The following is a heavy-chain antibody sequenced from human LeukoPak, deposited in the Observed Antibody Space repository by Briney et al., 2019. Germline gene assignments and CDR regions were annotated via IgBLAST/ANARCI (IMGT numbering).Heavy chain of an antibody. V-gene: IGHV3-7*01. Sequence: GGSLRLSCAACGFTFSSYWMSWVRQAPGKGLEWVANIKQDGSEKYYVDSVKGRFTISRDNAKNSLYLQMNSLRAEDTAVYYCARDSSYYYGSGSYWDYWGQGTLVTVSS. CDR2: IKQDGSEK. CDR1: GFTFSSYW. D-gene: IGHD3-10*01. CDR3: ARDSSYYYGSGSYWDY. J-gene: IGHJ4*01.